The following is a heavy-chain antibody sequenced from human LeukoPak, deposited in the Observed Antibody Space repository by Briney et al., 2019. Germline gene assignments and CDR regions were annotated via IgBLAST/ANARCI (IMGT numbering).Heavy chain of an antibody. D-gene: IGHD4-11*01. CDR3: ARHGGTRITLVEVYYFDY. V-gene: IGHV4-34*01. CDR1: GGSFSGYY. Sequence: PSETLSLTCAVYGGSFSGYYWSWIRQPPGKGLEWIGSIYYTGGTNYSPSLKSRVTISVDTSKNQFSLKLSSVTAADTAVYYCARHGGTRITLVEVYYFDYWGQGNLATVSS. CDR2: IYYTGGT. J-gene: IGHJ4*02.